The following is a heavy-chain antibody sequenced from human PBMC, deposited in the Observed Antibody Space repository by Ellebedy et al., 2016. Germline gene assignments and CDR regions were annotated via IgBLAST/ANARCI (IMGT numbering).Heavy chain of an antibody. J-gene: IGHJ4*02. Sequence: GGSLRLSXAASGFTFSSYAMSWVRQAPGKGLEWVSAISGSGGSTYYADSVKGRFTISRDNSKNTLYLQMNSLRAEDTAVYYCASSGLVDTAMADYWGQGTLVTVSS. CDR2: ISGSGGST. V-gene: IGHV3-23*01. CDR3: ASSGLVDTAMADY. D-gene: IGHD5-18*01. CDR1: GFTFSSYA.